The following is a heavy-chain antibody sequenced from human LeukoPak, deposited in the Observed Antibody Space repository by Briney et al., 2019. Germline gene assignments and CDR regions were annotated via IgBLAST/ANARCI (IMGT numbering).Heavy chain of an antibody. CDR3: ARGNFDILTGYYIDYFDY. Sequence: GASVKVSCKASGYTFTSYGISWVRQAPGQGLEWMGWISAYNGNTNYAQKLQGRVTMTTDTSTSTAYMELSSLRSEDTAVYYCARGNFDILTGYYIDYFDYWGQGTLVTVSS. V-gene: IGHV1-18*01. CDR2: ISAYNGNT. D-gene: IGHD3-9*01. J-gene: IGHJ4*02. CDR1: GYTFTSYG.